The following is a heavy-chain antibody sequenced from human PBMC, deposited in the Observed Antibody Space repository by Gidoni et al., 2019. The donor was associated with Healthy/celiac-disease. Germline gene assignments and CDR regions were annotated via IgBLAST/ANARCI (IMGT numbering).Heavy chain of an antibody. CDR1: GFTFSSYA. CDR3: AKETDTWCQGAFDY. Sequence: EVQLVESGGGLVQPGGSLRLSCSASGFTFSSYAMGWVGQAPGRGLEWVSALSGSGGSTCYADSVKGRFNISRDNSKKTWYLQMNSLRAEDTAVYYCAKETDTWCQGAFDYWGQGTLVTVSS. D-gene: IGHD1-26*01. V-gene: IGHV3-23*04. J-gene: IGHJ4*02. CDR2: LSGSGGST.